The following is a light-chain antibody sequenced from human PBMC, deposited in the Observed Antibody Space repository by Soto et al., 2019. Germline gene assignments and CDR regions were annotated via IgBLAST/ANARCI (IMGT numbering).Light chain of an antibody. CDR3: QQCGSSALT. Sequence: EIVLTQSPGTLSLSPGERATLSCRASQSVSSSYLVWYQQRPGQPPRLLIYGTSNRAAGIPDRFTGTGSGTDFTLTIYRLEPEDSAVYYCQQCGSSALTFGGGTKVDIK. CDR2: GTS. CDR1: QSVSSSY. J-gene: IGKJ4*01. V-gene: IGKV3-20*01.